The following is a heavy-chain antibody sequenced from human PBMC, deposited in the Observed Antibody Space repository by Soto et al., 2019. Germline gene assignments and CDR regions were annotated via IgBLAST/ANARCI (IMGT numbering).Heavy chain of an antibody. D-gene: IGHD4-17*01. J-gene: IGHJ6*02. Sequence: QVQLVQSGAAVKKPGSSVKVSCKASGGTFSSYAISWVRQAPGQGLEWMGGIIPIFGTANYAQKFQGRVTITADESTSTAYMELSSLRSEDTAVYYCARHYGGNPVGYYYGMDVWGQGTTVTVSS. CDR1: GGTFSSYA. V-gene: IGHV1-69*12. CDR3: ARHYGGNPVGYYYGMDV. CDR2: IIPIFGTA.